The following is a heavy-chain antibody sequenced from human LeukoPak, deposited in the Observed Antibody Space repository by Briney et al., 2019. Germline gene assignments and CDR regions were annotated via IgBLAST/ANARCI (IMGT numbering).Heavy chain of an antibody. J-gene: IGHJ4*02. CDR2: FDPEDGET. Sequence: ASVKVSCKVSGYTLTELSMHWVRQAPGKGLEWMGGFDPEDGETIYAQKFQGRVTMTEDTSTDTAYMELSSLRSEDTAVYYCETVVGIVGADTRGFDYWGKGPLVTVSP. CDR3: ETVVGIVGADTRGFDY. CDR1: GYTLTELS. V-gene: IGHV1-24*01. D-gene: IGHD1-26*01.